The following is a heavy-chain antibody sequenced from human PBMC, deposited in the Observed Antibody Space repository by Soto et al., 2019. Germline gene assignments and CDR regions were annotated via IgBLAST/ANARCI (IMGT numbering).Heavy chain of an antibody. CDR1: GGSISSGGYS. V-gene: IGHV4-30-2*01. D-gene: IGHD2-15*01. CDR2: IYHSGST. CDR3: ARGQVVAAQH. Sequence: QLQLQESGSGLVKPSQTLSLTCAVSGGSISSGGYSWSWIRQPPGKGLEWIGYIYHSGSTYYNPSLXGXVXIXXDRSKNPFSLKLSSVTAADTAVYYCARGQVVAAQHWGQGTLVTVSS. J-gene: IGHJ4*02.